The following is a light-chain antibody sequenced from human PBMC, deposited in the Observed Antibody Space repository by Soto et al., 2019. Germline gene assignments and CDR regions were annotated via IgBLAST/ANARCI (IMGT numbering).Light chain of an antibody. V-gene: IGKV3-20*01. J-gene: IGKJ1*01. CDR3: QQYGSSGT. Sequence: EIVLTQSPATLSLSPGERATLSCRASQYITIYLAWYQQKPGQAPRLLIYDESNRATGIPDRFSGSGSGTDFTLTISRLEPEDCAVYYRQQYGSSGTFGQGTKVDIK. CDR2: DES. CDR1: QYITIY.